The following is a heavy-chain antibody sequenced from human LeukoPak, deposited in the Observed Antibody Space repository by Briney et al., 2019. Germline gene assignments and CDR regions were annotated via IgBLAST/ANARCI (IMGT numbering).Heavy chain of an antibody. J-gene: IGHJ4*02. D-gene: IGHD6-19*01. V-gene: IGHV3-30*01. CDR1: GFTFSSYA. Sequence: PGGSLRLSCAASGFTFSSYAMHWVRQAPGKGLEWVAVISYDGSNKYYADSVKGRFTISRDNSKNTLYLQMNSLRAEDTAVYYCARVPWGSGWHYFDYWGQGTLVTVSS. CDR2: ISYDGSNK. CDR3: ARVPWGSGWHYFDY.